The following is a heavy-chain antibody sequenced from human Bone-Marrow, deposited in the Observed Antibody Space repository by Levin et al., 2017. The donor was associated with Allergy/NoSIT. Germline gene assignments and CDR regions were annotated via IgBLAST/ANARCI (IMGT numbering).Heavy chain of an antibody. CDR2: MNPNSGST. CDR3: ARGLARPSRYYGLDV. D-gene: IGHD6-13*01. J-gene: IGHJ6*02. V-gene: IGHV1-8*01. Sequence: ASVKVSCKASGYTFPSYDIIWVRQASGQGLEYMGWMNPNSGSTGYAQKFQGRVTMTRNTAISTAYMELSSLRSEDTAMYYCARGLARPSRYYGLDVWGQGTAVTVSS. CDR1: GYTFPSYD.